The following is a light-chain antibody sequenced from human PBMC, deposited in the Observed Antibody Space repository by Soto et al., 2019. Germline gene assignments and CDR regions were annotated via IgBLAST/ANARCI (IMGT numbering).Light chain of an antibody. CDR2: AAS. CDR3: QKFNAGPT. V-gene: IGKV1-27*01. Sequence: DIQMTQSPSSLSASVGDRVTITCRASQAISNYLAWYQQKPGKVPSLLIYAASTLQSGVPSRFSGSGSGTDFTLTISSLQPEDIATYYCQKFNAGPTFGGGTKVEI. CDR1: QAISNY. J-gene: IGKJ4*01.